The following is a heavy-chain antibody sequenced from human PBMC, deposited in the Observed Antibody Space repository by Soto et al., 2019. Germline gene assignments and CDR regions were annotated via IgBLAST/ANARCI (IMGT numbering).Heavy chain of an antibody. Sequence: GGSLRLSCAASGFTFSTYWMHWVRQVPGKGLVWVSRINSDGGSTTYADSVKGRFTISRDNAKSTLYLQLNSLGVEDTAVYYCASSLLTPFDYWGQGTLVTVSS. D-gene: IGHD7-27*01. J-gene: IGHJ4*02. CDR1: GFTFSTYW. CDR2: INSDGGST. CDR3: ASSLLTPFDY. V-gene: IGHV3-74*01.